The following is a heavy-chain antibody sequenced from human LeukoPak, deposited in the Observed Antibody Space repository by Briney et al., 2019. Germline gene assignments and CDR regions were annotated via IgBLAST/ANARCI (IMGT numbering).Heavy chain of an antibody. D-gene: IGHD2-15*01. V-gene: IGHV4-30-4*01. Sequence: SETLSLTGTVSGGSISSGDYYWSWIRQPPGKGLEWIGYIYYSGSTYYNPSLKSRVTISVDTSKNQFSLKLSSVTAADTAVYYCAGSSGGSETVFDYWGQGTLVTVSS. J-gene: IGHJ4*02. CDR3: AGSSGGSETVFDY. CDR1: GGSISSGDYY. CDR2: IYYSGST.